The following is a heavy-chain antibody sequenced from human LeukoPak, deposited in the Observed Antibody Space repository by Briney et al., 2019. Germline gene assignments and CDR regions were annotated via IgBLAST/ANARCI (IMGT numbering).Heavy chain of an antibody. CDR3: ARGAAGLPPDY. V-gene: IGHV4-59*01. D-gene: IGHD6-13*01. Sequence: SETLSLTCTVSGGSISSYYWSWIRQPPGKGLEWIGYIYYSGSTNYNPSLKSRVTISVDTSKNQFSLKLSSVTAADTAVYYSARGAAGLPPDYWGQGTLVTVSS. J-gene: IGHJ4*02. CDR1: GGSISSYY. CDR2: IYYSGST.